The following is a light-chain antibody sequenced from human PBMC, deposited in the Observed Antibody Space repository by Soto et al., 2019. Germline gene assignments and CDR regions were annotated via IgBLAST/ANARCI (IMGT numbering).Light chain of an antibody. CDR3: CSDACSYV. V-gene: IGLV2-11*01. Sequence: QSVLTQPRSVSGSPGQSVTISCTGTSSDVGGYNYVSWYQQHPGKAPKLMIYDVSKRPSGVPDRFSGSKSGNTASLTISGLQAEDESDYYCCSDACSYVFGTGTKLTVL. CDR1: SSDVGGYNY. J-gene: IGLJ1*01. CDR2: DVS.